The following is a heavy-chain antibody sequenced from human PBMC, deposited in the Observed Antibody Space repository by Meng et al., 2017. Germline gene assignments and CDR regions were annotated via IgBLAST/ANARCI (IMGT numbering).Heavy chain of an antibody. J-gene: IGHJ3*02. V-gene: IGHV1-24*01. Sequence: ASVKVSCKVSGYTLTELSMHWVRQAPGKGLEWMGGFDPEDGETIYAQKFQGRVAMTEDTSTDTAYMELSSLRSEDTAVYYCARDLINRQWLVQFDAFDIWGQGTMVTVSS. CDR1: GYTLTELS. CDR2: FDPEDGET. CDR3: ARDLINRQWLVQFDAFDI. D-gene: IGHD6-19*01.